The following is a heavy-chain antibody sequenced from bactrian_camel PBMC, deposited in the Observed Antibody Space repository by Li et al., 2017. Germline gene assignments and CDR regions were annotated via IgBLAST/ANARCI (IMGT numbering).Heavy chain of an antibody. CDR3: AAPCGTDCYGGVCLSRLRNNNR. CDR2: IISGATST. V-gene: IGHV3S40*01. CDR1: GYAYNLNC. D-gene: IGHD3*01. J-gene: IGHJ4*01. Sequence: VQLVESGGGSVQAGGSLELSCAISGYAYNLNCMGWFRQAPGFRQAPGKEREGVAAIISGATSTYYSNSVKGRFTVSQDDARSTLYLQMTSLQPSDTAMYYCAAPCGTDCYGGVCLSRLRNNNRWGQGTQVTVS.